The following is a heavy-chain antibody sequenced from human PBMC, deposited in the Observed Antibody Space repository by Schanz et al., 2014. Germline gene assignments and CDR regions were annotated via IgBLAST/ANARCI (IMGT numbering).Heavy chain of an antibody. CDR2: ISTSGTYM. Sequence: VHLLESGGGLVEPGGSLRLSCVASGFAFSSFAMTWVRQAPGRGLEWVSSISTSGTYMYIADSLKGRLTISRDDAKKSMYLQMNNLRAEDTAVYYCAKGRFGELSAFDIWGQGTMXTVSS. V-gene: IGHV3-21*04. CDR3: AKGRFGELSAFDI. J-gene: IGHJ3*02. D-gene: IGHD3-10*01. CDR1: GFAFSSFA.